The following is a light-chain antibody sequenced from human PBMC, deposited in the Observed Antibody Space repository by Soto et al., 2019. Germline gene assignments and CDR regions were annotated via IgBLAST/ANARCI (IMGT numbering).Light chain of an antibody. CDR3: SSRTVSSTWV. J-gene: IGLJ1*01. Sequence: QSALTQPPSASGSPGQSVTISCTGTSSDVGGYNYVSWYQQHPGKAPKLMIYEVSKRPSGVPDRFSGSKSGNTASLTVSGLQAEDEADYYCSSRTVSSTWVFGTGTKVTVL. CDR1: SSDVGGYNY. CDR2: EVS. V-gene: IGLV2-8*01.